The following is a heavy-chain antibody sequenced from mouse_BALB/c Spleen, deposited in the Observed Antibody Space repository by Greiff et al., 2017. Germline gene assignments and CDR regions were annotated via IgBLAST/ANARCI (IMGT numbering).Heavy chain of an antibody. D-gene: IGHD3-1*01. CDR1: GFTFSDYY. Sequence: EVQGVESGGGLVKPGGSLKLSCAASGFTFSDYYMYWVRQTPEKRLEWVATISDGGSYTYYPDSVKGRFTISRDNAKNNLYLQMSSLKSEDTAMYYCANTARADSYYAMDYWGQGTSVTVSS. CDR2: ISDGGSYT. CDR3: ANTARADSYYAMDY. J-gene: IGHJ4*01. V-gene: IGHV5-4*02.